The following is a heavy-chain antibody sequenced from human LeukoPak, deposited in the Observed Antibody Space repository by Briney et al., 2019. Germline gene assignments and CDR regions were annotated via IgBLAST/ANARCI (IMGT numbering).Heavy chain of an antibody. CDR3: AREPRYYYDSSGYYYDY. CDR2: ISSSGSTI. Sequence: GGSLRLSCAASGFTFSSYEMNWVRQAPGKGLEWVSYISSSGSTIYYADSVKGRFTTSRDNAKNSLYLQMNSLRAEDTAVYYCAREPRYYYDSSGYYYDYWGQGTLVTVSS. D-gene: IGHD3-22*01. CDR1: GFTFSSYE. V-gene: IGHV3-48*03. J-gene: IGHJ4*02.